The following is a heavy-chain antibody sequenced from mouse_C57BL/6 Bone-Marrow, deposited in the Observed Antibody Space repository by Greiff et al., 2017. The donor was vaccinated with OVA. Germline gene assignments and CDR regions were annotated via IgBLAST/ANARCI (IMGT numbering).Heavy chain of an antibody. CDR2: ISYDGSN. D-gene: IGHD1-1*01. J-gene: IGHJ1*03. CDR1: GYSITSGYY. CDR3: ATLDYYGSSWYFDV. Sequence: EVQLVESGPGLVKPSQSLSLTCSVTGYSITSGYYWNWIRQFPGNKLEWMGYISYDGSNNYNPSLKNRISITRDTSKNQFFLKLNSVTTEDTATYYCATLDYYGSSWYFDVWGTGTTVTVSS. V-gene: IGHV3-6*01.